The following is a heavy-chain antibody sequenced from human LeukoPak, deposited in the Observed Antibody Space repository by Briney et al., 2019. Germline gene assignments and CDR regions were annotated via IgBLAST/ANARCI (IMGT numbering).Heavy chain of an antibody. Sequence: TGGSLRLSCAASGFTFSSYAMSWVRQAPGKGLEWVSAISGSGGSTYYADSVKGRFTISRDNSKNTLYLRMNSLRAEDTAVYYCASSIEMATISVDYWGQGTLVTVSS. D-gene: IGHD5-24*01. CDR2: ISGSGGST. V-gene: IGHV3-23*01. CDR1: GFTFSSYA. J-gene: IGHJ4*02. CDR3: ASSIEMATISVDY.